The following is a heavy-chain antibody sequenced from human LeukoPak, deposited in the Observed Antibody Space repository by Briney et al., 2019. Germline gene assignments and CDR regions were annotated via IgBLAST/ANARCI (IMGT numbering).Heavy chain of an antibody. J-gene: IGHJ6*02. CDR3: ARRTGYGDYFWGMDV. Sequence: GEALKISCKGSGYSFTSYWIGWVRQTRGEGLGWMGIIYPGESDTRYSTYFQGKVTISADKSISTADLPWSSLKGSDTAMYYCARRTGYGDYFWGMDVWGQGTTVTVS. V-gene: IGHV5-51*01. CDR2: IYPGESDT. CDR1: GYSFTSYW. D-gene: IGHD4-17*01.